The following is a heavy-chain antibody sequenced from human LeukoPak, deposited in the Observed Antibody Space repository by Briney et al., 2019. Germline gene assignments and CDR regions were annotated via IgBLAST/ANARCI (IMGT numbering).Heavy chain of an antibody. J-gene: IGHJ4*02. CDR3: ARDRYYDSSGYYYMAYYFDY. D-gene: IGHD3-22*01. CDR2: ISAYNGNT. V-gene: IGHV1-18*01. CDR1: GYTFTSYG. Sequence: GASVKVSCKASGYTFTSYGISWVRQAPGQGLEWMGWISAYNGNTNYAQKLQGRVTMTTDTSTSTAYMELSSLRSEDTAVYYCARDRYYDSSGYYYMAYYFDYWGQGTLVTVSS.